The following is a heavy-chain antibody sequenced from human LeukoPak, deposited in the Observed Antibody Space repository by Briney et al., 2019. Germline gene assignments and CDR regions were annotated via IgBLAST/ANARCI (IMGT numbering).Heavy chain of an antibody. CDR2: IYYSGST. J-gene: IGHJ3*02. Sequence: KPSETLSLTCTVSDGPISSYYWSWIRQPPGKGLEWIGYIYYSGSTNYNPSLKSRVTISVDTSKNQFSLKLSSVTAADTAVYYCGRIDSSSDAFDIWGQGTMVTVSS. D-gene: IGHD3-22*01. V-gene: IGHV4-59*01. CDR1: DGPISSYY. CDR3: GRIDSSSDAFDI.